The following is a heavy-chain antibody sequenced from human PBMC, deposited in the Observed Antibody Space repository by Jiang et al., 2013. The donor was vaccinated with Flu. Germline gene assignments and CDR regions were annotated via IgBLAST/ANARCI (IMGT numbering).Heavy chain of an antibody. CDR3: ARPLSTGYYALDV. Sequence: GLVKPSETLSLTCTVSGGSISSSSYYWGWIRQPPGKGLEWIGSIYYTGSTDYNPSLKSRVTILVDRSNNQFSLNLSSVTAADTAVYYCARPLSTGYYALDVWGQGTTVTVSS. J-gene: IGHJ6*02. CDR2: IYYTGST. V-gene: IGHV4-39*07. D-gene: IGHD2/OR15-2a*01. CDR1: GGSISSSSYY.